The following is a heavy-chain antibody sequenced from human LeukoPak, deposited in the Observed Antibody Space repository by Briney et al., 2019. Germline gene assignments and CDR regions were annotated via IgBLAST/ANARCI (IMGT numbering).Heavy chain of an antibody. CDR1: GGSLSGFY. V-gene: IGHV4-34*01. CDR2: MNPSART. D-gene: IGHD2-8*01. J-gene: IGHJ4*02. Sequence: SETLSLTCGVYGGSLSGFYWNWIRQPPGKGLEWIGEMNPSARTTYNPSLKSRVSMSLDTSKNQFSLKLSSVTAADTAVYYCARGLKPYCTNGVCYTGDFWGQGTLVTVSP. CDR3: ARGLKPYCTNGVCYTGDF.